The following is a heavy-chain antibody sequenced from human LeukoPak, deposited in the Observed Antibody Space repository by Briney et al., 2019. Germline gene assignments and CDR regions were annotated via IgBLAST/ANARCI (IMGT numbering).Heavy chain of an antibody. D-gene: IGHD3-22*01. V-gene: IGHV4-59*01. CDR3: ARDSYYYDSSGFSYYFDY. CDR2: IYYSGST. J-gene: IGHJ4*02. Sequence: PSETLSLTCTVSGGSISSYYWSWLRQPPGKGLEWIGYIYYSGSTNYNPSLKSRVTISVDTSKNQFSLKLSSVTAADTAVYYCARDSYYYDSSGFSYYFDYWGQGTLVTVSS. CDR1: GGSISSYY.